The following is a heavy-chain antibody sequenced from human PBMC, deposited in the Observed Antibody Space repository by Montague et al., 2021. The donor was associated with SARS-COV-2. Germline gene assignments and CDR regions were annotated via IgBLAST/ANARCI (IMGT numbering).Heavy chain of an antibody. CDR1: GGSISSSSYY. CDR3: ARRGRKLLPVATTIGGFDI. D-gene: IGHD5-12*01. J-gene: IGHJ3*02. Sequence: SETLSLTCTVSGGSISSSSYYWDWIRQPPGKGLEWIGSIYDSGSTYYNPSLKGRVTISVDTSKNHFSLKLSSVTAADTAVYYCARRGRKLLPVATTIGGFDIWGQGTMVTVSS. CDR2: IYDSGST. V-gene: IGHV4-39*02.